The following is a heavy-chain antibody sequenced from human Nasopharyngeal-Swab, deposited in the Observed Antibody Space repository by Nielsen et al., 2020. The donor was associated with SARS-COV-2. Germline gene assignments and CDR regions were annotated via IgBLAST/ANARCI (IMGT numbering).Heavy chain of an antibody. J-gene: IGHJ4*02. CDR3: ARDRGDLRKYYFDS. V-gene: IGHV4-61*01. Sequence: SDTLSLPCIVSGGSVSRGSHYWSSIRQPPGKRLEWLGYIFYTGNTNYNPSLESRVTMSIDTSRNQFSLSLNSVTAADTAVYYCARDRGDLRKYYFDSWGQGTQITVSA. CDR2: IFYTGNT. D-gene: IGHD3-10*01. CDR1: GGSVSRGSHY.